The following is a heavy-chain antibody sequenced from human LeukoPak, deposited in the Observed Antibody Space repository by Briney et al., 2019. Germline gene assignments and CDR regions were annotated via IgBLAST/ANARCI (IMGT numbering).Heavy chain of an antibody. D-gene: IGHD6-13*01. Sequence: GGSLRLSCAASGFTFSSYAMSWVRQAPGKGLEWVSAISESGGSTYYADSVKGRFTISRDNSKNTQYLQMNTLRAEDTAVYYCAKLLLAAAAYFDYWGQGTLVTVSS. CDR2: ISESGGST. CDR1: GFTFSSYA. CDR3: AKLLLAAAAYFDY. J-gene: IGHJ4*02. V-gene: IGHV3-23*01.